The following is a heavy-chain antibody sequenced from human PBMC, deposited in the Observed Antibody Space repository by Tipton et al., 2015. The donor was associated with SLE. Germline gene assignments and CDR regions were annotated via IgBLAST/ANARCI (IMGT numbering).Heavy chain of an antibody. V-gene: IGHV3-30*04. D-gene: IGHD3-3*01. CDR1: GFTFSSYA. CDR2: ISYDGSNK. Sequence: SLRLSCAASGFTFSSYAMHWVRQAPGKGLEWVAVISYDGSNKYYADSVKGRFTISRDNSENTLYLQMNSLRAEDTAVYYCATRRVTIFGVVTSRAFDIWGQGTMVTVSS. CDR3: ATRRVTIFGVVTSRAFDI. J-gene: IGHJ3*02.